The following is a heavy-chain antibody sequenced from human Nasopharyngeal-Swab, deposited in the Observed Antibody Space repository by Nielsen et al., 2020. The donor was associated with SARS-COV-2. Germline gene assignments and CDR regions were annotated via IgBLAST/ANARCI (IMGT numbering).Heavy chain of an antibody. CDR2: INPNSGGT. D-gene: IGHD3-9*01. CDR3: ARDYGGWYDILTGYLNY. J-gene: IGHJ4*02. Sequence: ASVKVSCKASGYTFTGHYMHWVRQAPGQGLEWMGRINPNSGGTNYAQKFQGRVTMTRDTSISTAYMELSRLRSDDTAVYYCARDYGGWYDILTGYLNYWGQGTLVTVSS. CDR1: GYTFTGHY. V-gene: IGHV1-2*06.